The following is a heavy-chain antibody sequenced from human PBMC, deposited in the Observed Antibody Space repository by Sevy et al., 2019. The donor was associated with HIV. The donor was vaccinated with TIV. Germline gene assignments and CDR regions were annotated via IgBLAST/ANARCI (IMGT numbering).Heavy chain of an antibody. CDR2: ISYNGEDE. CDR1: TFTFSHYA. Sequence: GGSLRLSCVASTFTFSHYAMHWVRQAPGKGLQWVASISYNGEDENYADSVAGRFTISGDNPKNTLFLQMSSLRPEETALYYCAGDWGTPQTAILYHFDFWGQGIPVTVSS. V-gene: IGHV3-30*04. D-gene: IGHD3-16*01. J-gene: IGHJ4*02. CDR3: AGDWGTPQTAILYHFDF.